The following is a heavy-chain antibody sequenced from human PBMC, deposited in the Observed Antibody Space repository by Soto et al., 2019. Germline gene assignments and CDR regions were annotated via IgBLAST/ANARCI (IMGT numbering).Heavy chain of an antibody. CDR1: GASISCFY. D-gene: IGHD1-1*01. J-gene: IGHJ5*02. V-gene: IGHV4-4*07. CDR3: GRDGTKALRDWFDP. Sequence: PSETLSLTCTVSGASISCFYWSWIGKSAGKGLEWIGRIYATGTTDYNPSLKSRVMMSVDTSKTQFSLKLRSVTAADTAVYYCGRDGTKALRDWFDPWGQGISVTVSS. CDR2: IYATGTT.